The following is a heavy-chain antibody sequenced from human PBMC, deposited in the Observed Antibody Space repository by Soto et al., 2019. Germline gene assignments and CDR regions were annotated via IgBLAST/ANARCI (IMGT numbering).Heavy chain of an antibody. CDR2: ISDSGGST. CDR1: GFTFSSNV. J-gene: IGHJ4*02. CDR3: AKEYSSGWYYFDY. Sequence: GGSLRLSCAASGFTFSSNVMSWVRQAPGKGPEWVSGISDSGGSTYYADSVKGRFTISRDNSKNTLYLQMNSLRAEDTAVYYCAKEYSSGWYYFDYWGQGTLVTVSS. V-gene: IGHV3-23*01. D-gene: IGHD6-19*01.